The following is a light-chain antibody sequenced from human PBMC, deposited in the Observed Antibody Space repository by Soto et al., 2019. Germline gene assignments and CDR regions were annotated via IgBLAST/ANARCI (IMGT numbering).Light chain of an antibody. Sequence: EIILTQSPVTLSASPGERATLSCRASQSLNNDLAWYQHKPGQSPRLLIYAASSRATGVPARFSGSGSGTEFTLTISGLQSEDFAVNYCQQYNDWRQYTFGQGTRL. CDR2: AAS. CDR3: QQYNDWRQYT. J-gene: IGKJ2*01. V-gene: IGKV3-15*01. CDR1: QSLNND.